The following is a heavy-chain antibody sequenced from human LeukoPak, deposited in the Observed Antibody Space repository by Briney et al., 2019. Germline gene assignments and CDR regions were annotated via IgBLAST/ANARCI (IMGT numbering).Heavy chain of an antibody. CDR2: ISYDGSNK. Sequence: PGRSLRLSCAASGFTFSSYGMHWVRQAPGKGLEWVAVISYDGSNKYYADSVKGRFTISRDNSKNTLYLQMNSLRAEDTAVYYCAKEFLEWLSPYYGMEVWGQGTTVTVSS. J-gene: IGHJ6*02. CDR3: AKEFLEWLSPYYGMEV. V-gene: IGHV3-30*18. D-gene: IGHD3-3*01. CDR1: GFTFSSYG.